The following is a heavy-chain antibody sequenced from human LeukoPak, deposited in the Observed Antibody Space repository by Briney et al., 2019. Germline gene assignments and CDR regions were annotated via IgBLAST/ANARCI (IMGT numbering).Heavy chain of an antibody. D-gene: IGHD6-13*01. CDR3: AKDHGSSDWYYFDY. CDR2: IHYDGSNN. V-gene: IGHV3-30*02. J-gene: IGHJ4*02. CDR1: GFTFSDAW. Sequence: PGGSLRLSCAASGFTFSDAWMHWVRQAPGKGLGWVAFIHYDGSNNYYADSVKGRFTISRDNSKNTLYLQMNTLRADDTAVYYCAKDHGSSDWYYFDYWGQGTLVTVSS.